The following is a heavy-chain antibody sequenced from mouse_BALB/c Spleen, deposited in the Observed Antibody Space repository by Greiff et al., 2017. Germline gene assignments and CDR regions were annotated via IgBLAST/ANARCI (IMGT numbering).Heavy chain of an antibody. CDR1: GFTFSSYA. CDR2: ISSGGSYT. Sequence: EVQVVESGGGLVKPGGSLKLSCAASGFTFSSYAMSWVRQTPEKRLEWVATISSGGSYTYYPDSVKGRFTISRDNAKNTLYLQMSSLRSEDTAMYYCARYYGSSYGFYYFDYWGQGTTLTVSS. V-gene: IGHV5-9-3*01. D-gene: IGHD1-1*01. J-gene: IGHJ2*01. CDR3: ARYYGSSYGFYYFDY.